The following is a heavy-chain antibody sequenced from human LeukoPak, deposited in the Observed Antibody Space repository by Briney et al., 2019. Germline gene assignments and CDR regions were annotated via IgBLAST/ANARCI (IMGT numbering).Heavy chain of an antibody. Sequence: ASVKVSCKVSGYTLTELSMHWVRQVPGKGLEWMGGFDPEDGGTIYAQKFQGRVTTTEDTSTDTAYMEVSSLRSEDTAVNYCAREISSSLDYWGQGTLVTVSS. CDR3: AREISSSLDY. CDR2: FDPEDGGT. V-gene: IGHV1-24*01. D-gene: IGHD6-6*01. CDR1: GYTLTELS. J-gene: IGHJ4*02.